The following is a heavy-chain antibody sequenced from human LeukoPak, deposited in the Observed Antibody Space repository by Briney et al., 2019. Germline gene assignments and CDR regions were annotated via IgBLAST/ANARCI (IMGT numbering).Heavy chain of an antibody. D-gene: IGHD1-26*01. CDR3: ARGPNPVRSPGNFDY. V-gene: IGHV3-21*01. CDR1: GFTFSSYS. CDR2: ISSSSSYI. J-gene: IGHJ4*02. Sequence: GGSLRLSCAASGFTFSSYSVNWVRQAPGKGLEWVSSISSSSSYIYYADSVKGRFTISRDNAKNSLYLQMNSLRAEDTAVYYCARGPNPVRSPGNFDYWGQGTLVTVSS.